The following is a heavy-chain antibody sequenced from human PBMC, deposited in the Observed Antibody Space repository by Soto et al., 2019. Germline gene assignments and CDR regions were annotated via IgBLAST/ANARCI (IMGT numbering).Heavy chain of an antibody. CDR1: GFTFSSNG. V-gene: IGHV3-30*18. CDR3: AKDLDPIVVVVAAAANYYYYYMDV. Sequence: QVQLVESGGGVVQPGRSLRLSCAASGFTFSSNGMHWVRQAPGKGLEWVAVISYDGSNKYYADSVKGRFTISRDNSKNTLYLQMNSLRAEDTAVYYCAKDLDPIVVVVAAAANYYYYYMDVWGKGTTVTVSS. J-gene: IGHJ6*03. CDR2: ISYDGSNK. D-gene: IGHD2-15*01.